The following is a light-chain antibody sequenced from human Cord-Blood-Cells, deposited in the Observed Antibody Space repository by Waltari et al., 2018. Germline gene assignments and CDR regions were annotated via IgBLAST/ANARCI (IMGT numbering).Light chain of an antibody. Sequence: QSVLTQPPSASGTPGPRLTIPCSGSSSNIGSNTVNWYQQLPGTAPKLLIYSNNQRPSGVPDRFSGSKSGTSASLAISGLQSEDEADYYCAAWDDSLNGYVFGTGTKVTVL. CDR3: AAWDDSLNGYV. J-gene: IGLJ1*01. CDR1: SSNIGSNT. CDR2: SNN. V-gene: IGLV1-44*01.